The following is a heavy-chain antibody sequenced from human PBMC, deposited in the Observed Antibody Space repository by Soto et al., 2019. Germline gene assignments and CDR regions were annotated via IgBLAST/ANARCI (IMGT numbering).Heavy chain of an antibody. Sequence: ASVKVSCKASGYTFTRYYMHWVRQAPGQGLEWMGIINPSGGSTSYAQKFQGRVTMTRDTSTSTVYMELSSLRSEDTAAYYCARDPPLISAAGTHNWFDPWGQGTLVTVSS. CDR3: ARDPPLISAAGTHNWFDP. CDR2: INPSGGST. CDR1: GYTFTRYY. V-gene: IGHV1-46*01. J-gene: IGHJ5*02. D-gene: IGHD6-13*01.